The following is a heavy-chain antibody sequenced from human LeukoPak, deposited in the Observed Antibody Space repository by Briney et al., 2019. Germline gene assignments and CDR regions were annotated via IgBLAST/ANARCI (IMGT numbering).Heavy chain of an antibody. J-gene: IGHJ6*03. V-gene: IGHV4-59*12. Sequence: PSETLSLTCTVSGGSISFYYWSWIRQPPGKGLEWIGYIYDSTSTSYNPSLKSRVTISIDTSKNQFSLKLSSVTAADTAVYYCARGYCSGGSCYSRILHRPYYYYMDVWGKGTTVTVSS. CDR3: ARGYCSGGSCYSRILHRPYYYYMDV. D-gene: IGHD2-15*01. CDR1: GGSISFYY. CDR2: IYDSTST.